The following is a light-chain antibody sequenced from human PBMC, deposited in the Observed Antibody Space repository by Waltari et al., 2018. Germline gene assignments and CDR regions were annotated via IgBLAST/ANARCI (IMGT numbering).Light chain of an antibody. CDR3: QQSFTTTRT. V-gene: IGKV1-39*01. CDR2: AAS. CDR1: HSISTY. Sequence: DVQMTQYPSSLSASVGARITITCRASHSISTYLNWYQQKPGKAPNVLIYAASSLHSGVPSRFSGSGSGTDFTLTISSLQPEDFATYYCQQSFTTTRTFGQGTKVVIK. J-gene: IGKJ1*01.